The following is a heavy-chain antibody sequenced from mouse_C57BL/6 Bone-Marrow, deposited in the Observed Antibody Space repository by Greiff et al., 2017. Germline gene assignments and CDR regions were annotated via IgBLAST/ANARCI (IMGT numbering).Heavy chain of an antibody. J-gene: IGHJ2*01. Sequence: EVQLQQSGPGLVKPSQSLSLTCSVTGYSITSGYYWNWIRQFPGNKLEWMGYISYDGSNNYNPSLKNRISITRDTSKNQFFLKLNSVTTEDTATYYGARGKGWYHYFDYWGQGTTLTVSS. D-gene: IGHD2-1*01. CDR3: ARGKGWYHYFDY. CDR2: ISYDGSN. V-gene: IGHV3-6*01. CDR1: GYSITSGYY.